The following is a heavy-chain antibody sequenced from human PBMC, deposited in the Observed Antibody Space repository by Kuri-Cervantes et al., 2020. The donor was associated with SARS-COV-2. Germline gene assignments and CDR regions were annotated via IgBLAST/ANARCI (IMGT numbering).Heavy chain of an antibody. J-gene: IGHJ4*02. Sequence: GGSLRLSCAASGFTISTYWMHWVRQAPGKGLVWVSRISSDGNNTNYADSVKGRFTISRDNARDTLYLQMNSLRAEDTAVFYCMRDFVEFDYWGQGTLVTVSS. D-gene: IGHD1-1*01. V-gene: IGHV3-74*01. CDR3: MRDFVEFDY. CDR1: GFTISTYW. CDR2: ISSDGNNT.